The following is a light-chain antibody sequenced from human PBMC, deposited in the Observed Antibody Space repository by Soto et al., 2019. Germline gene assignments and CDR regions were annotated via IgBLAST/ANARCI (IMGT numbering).Light chain of an antibody. CDR2: GTS. CDR3: QRYGSSPLIT. Sequence: ETVLTQAPGTLSLSPGERATLSGMASQSVGSSSLAWYQQRPGQAPRLLIYGTSSRATGIPDRFSGSGSGTDFTLTISRLEPEDFAVYFCQRYGSSPLITFGQGTRLEIK. J-gene: IGKJ5*01. V-gene: IGKV3-20*01. CDR1: QSVGSSS.